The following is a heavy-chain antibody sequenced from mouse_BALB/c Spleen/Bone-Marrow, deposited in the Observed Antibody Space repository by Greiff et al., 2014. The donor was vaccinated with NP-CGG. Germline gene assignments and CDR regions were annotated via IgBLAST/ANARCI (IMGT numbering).Heavy chain of an antibody. J-gene: IGHJ3*01. D-gene: IGHD2-5*01. CDR1: GFNIKDSY. Sequence: EVHLVESGAELVKPGASVKLSCTASGFNIKDSYMHWVKQRPEQGLEWIGRIDPANGNTKYDPKFQGKATITADTSSNTAYLQLSSLTSEDTAVYYCSRSGGYSNYLAWFAYWGQGTLVTVSA. CDR2: IDPANGNT. V-gene: IGHV14-3*02. CDR3: SRSGGYSNYLAWFAY.